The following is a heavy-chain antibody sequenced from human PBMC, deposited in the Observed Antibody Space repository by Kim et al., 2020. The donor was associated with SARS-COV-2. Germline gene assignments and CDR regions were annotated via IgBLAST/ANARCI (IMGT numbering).Heavy chain of an antibody. CDR2: ISYDGSNK. Sequence: GGSLRLSCAASGFTFSSYAMHWVRQAPGKGLEWVAVISYDGSNKYYADSVKGRFTISRDNSKNTLYLQMNSLRAEDTAVYYCARGLPCEYSSCEWMGPFDYWGQGTLVTVSS. D-gene: IGHD6-6*01. V-gene: IGHV3-30-3*01. J-gene: IGHJ4*02. CDR1: GFTFSSYA. CDR3: ARGLPCEYSSCEWMGPFDY.